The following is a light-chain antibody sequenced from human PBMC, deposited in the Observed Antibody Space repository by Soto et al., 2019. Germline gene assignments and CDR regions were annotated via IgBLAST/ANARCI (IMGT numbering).Light chain of an antibody. CDR1: SSNIGNNS. J-gene: IGLJ2*01. CDR2: RND. CDR3: AAWDDSLSGLVV. Sequence: QPVLTQPPSASGTPGQRVTISCSGSSSNIGNNSLYWYQQLPGTAPKLLIYRNDQRPAGVPDRFSGSKSGTSGTLAISGLRSEDEADYHCAAWDDSLSGLVVFGGGTKLTVL. V-gene: IGLV1-47*01.